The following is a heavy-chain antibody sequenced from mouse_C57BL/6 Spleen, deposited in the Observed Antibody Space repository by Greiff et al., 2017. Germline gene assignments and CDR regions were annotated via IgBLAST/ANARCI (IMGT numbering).Heavy chain of an antibody. CDR3: ARRYYGSSYVGYYFDH. CDR2: IYPGGGYT. CDR1: GYTFTNYW. Sequence: QVQLQQSGAELVRPGTSVKMSCTASGYTFTNYWIGWAKQRPGHGLEWIGDIYPGGGYTNYNEKFKGKATLTADKSSSPADMQFSSLTSEDSAIYYCARRYYGSSYVGYYFDHWGQGTTLTVSS. J-gene: IGHJ2*01. D-gene: IGHD1-1*01. V-gene: IGHV1-63*01.